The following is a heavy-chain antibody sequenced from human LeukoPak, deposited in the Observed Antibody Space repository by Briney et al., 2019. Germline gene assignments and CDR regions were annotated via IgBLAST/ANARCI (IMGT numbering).Heavy chain of an antibody. Sequence: GGSLRLSCGASGFSISIYNINWVRQAPGKGLEWVSYISRTSSSVKYADSVKGRFTISRDSAKNSVSLQMNSLRDEDTALYYCARDYGDHGEYFDYWGQGTLVTVSS. CDR2: ISRTSSSV. CDR1: GFSISIYN. J-gene: IGHJ4*02. D-gene: IGHD4-17*01. CDR3: ARDYGDHGEYFDY. V-gene: IGHV3-48*02.